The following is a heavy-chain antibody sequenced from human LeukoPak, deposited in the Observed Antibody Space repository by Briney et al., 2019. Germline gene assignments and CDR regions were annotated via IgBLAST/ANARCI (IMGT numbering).Heavy chain of an antibody. CDR2: IKKDGSEK. V-gene: IGHV3-7*01. D-gene: IGHD3-10*02. Sequence: GGSLRLSCAASGFTFSDFWMSWVRQAPGEGLEWVANIKKDGSEKYYVDSVEGRFTISRDNAKNSLYLQMSSLRAEDTAVYYCASILWLYYYGRGGAFDIWSQGTMVTVSS. CDR3: ASILWLYYYGRGGAFDI. CDR1: GFTFSDFW. J-gene: IGHJ3*02.